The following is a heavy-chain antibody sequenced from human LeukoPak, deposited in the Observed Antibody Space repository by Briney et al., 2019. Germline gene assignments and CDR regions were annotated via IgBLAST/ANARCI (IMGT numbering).Heavy chain of an antibody. CDR3: ARDLSGSSYFDY. CDR1: GFTFSSYA. V-gene: IGHV3-30-3*01. CDR2: ISYDGSNK. Sequence: GRSLRLSCAASGFTFSSYAMHWVRQAPGEGLEWVAVISYDGSNKYYEDSVEGRFTISRDNSKNTLYLQMNSLRAEDTAVYYCARDLSGSSYFDYWGQGTLVTVSS. J-gene: IGHJ4*02. D-gene: IGHD1-26*01.